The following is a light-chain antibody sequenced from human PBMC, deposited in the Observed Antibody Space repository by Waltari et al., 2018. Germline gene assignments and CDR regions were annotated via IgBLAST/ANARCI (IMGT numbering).Light chain of an antibody. V-gene: IGKV3-11*01. Sequence: EIVLTQSPATLSLSPGERATLSCRASQSVSSYLAWYQQKPGQAPRLLIYAASNRATGIPARFSGSGSGTDFTLTISSLEPEDFAVYYGQQRSNWPLSLTFGGWTKVEIK. CDR3: QQRSNWPLSLT. CDR2: AAS. J-gene: IGKJ4*01. CDR1: QSVSSY.